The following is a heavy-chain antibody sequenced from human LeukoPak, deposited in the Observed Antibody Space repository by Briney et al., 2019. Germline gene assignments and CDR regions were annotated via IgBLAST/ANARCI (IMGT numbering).Heavy chain of an antibody. Sequence: KPSETLSLTCTVSGGSISSSSYYWGWIRQPPGKGLEWIGSIYYSGSTYYNPSLKSRVTISVDTSKNQFSLKLSSVTAADTAVYYCARGTSTVTTGMTTPDWGQGTLVTVSS. CDR1: GGSISSSSYY. D-gene: IGHD4-17*01. CDR2: IYYSGST. CDR3: ARGTSTVTTGMTTPD. J-gene: IGHJ4*02. V-gene: IGHV4-39*01.